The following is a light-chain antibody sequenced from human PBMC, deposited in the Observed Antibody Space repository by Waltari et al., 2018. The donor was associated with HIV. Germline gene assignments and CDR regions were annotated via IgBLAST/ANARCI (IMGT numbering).Light chain of an antibody. CDR3: CADISGSALV. V-gene: IGLV2-14*03. CDR1: SSAVVDLES. J-gene: IGLJ3*02. Sequence: QSALTQPASVSGSPGQSITIPCTATSSAVVDLESVSWYQHHPGKAPRLLIYDVTKRPSGVSSRFSGSKSGSTASLTISGLQSEDEADFYCCADISGSALVFGGGTKVTVL. CDR2: DVT.